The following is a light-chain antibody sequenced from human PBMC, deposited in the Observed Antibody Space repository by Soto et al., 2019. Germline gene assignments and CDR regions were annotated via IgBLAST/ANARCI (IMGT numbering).Light chain of an antibody. Sequence: QSALTQPRSVSGSPGLSVTISCTGTSSDVGDYNFVSWYQQHPGKAPKLMIYDVSKRPSGVPDRFSGSKSGNTASLTISGLQAEDEADYYCCSYAGSYTYVFGTGTKLTVL. CDR1: SSDVGDYNF. V-gene: IGLV2-11*01. CDR3: CSYAGSYTYV. CDR2: DVS. J-gene: IGLJ1*01.